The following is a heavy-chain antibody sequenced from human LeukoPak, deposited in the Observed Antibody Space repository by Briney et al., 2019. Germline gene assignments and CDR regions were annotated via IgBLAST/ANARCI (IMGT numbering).Heavy chain of an antibody. D-gene: IGHD1-1*01. CDR2: ISAYNGNT. J-gene: IGHJ4*02. Sequence: ASVKVPCKASGYTFTSYYMHWVRQAPGQGLEWMGWISAYNGNTNYAQKLQGRVTMTTDTSTSTAYMELRSLRSDDTAVYYCAKDQVEYYFDYWGQGTLVTVSS. CDR1: GYTFTSYY. CDR3: AKDQVEYYFDY. V-gene: IGHV1-18*04.